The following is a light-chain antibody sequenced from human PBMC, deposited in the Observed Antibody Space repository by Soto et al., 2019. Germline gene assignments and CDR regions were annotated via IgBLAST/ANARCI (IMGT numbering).Light chain of an antibody. CDR1: QGISSC. V-gene: IGKV1-12*01. Sequence: DIQMTQSPSFVSASVGDRVTITCRASQGISSCLDWYQHKPGRAPKLLIHAASSLESGVPSRLSGSGSGTDFTLTISILQPEDFATYYCQQTTSFPLTFGGGTKVEIK. J-gene: IGKJ4*01. CDR2: AAS. CDR3: QQTTSFPLT.